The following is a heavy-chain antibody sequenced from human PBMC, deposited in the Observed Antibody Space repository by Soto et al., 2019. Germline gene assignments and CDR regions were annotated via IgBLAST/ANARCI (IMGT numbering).Heavy chain of an antibody. CDR2: ISYDGSNK. CDR3: ASTRSEVLDQYYFDY. V-gene: IGHV3-30-3*01. J-gene: IGHJ4*02. D-gene: IGHD1-1*01. CDR1: GFTFSSYA. Sequence: GGSLRLSCAASGFTFSSYAMHWVRQAPDKGLEWVAVISYDGSNKYYADFVKGRFTISRDNSKNTLYLQMNSLRAEDTAVYYCASTRSEVLDQYYFDYWGQGTLVTVSS.